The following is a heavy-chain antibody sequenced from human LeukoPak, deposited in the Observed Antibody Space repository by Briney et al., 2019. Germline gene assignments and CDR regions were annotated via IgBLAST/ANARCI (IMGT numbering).Heavy chain of an antibody. CDR2: IKQDGSEK. CDR3: AKDIAFSAMGYKDY. Sequence: QPGGSLRLSCAASGFTFSSYWMSWVRQAPGKGLEWVANIKQDGSEKYYVDSVKGRFTISRDNSKNSLYLQMNSLRTEDTALYYCAKDIAFSAMGYKDYWGQGTLVTVSS. V-gene: IGHV3-7*03. J-gene: IGHJ4*02. CDR1: GFTFSSYW. D-gene: IGHD5-18*01.